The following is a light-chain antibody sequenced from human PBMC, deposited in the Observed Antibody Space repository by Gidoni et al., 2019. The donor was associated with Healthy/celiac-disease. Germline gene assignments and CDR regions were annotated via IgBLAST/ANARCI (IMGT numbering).Light chain of an antibody. CDR1: SSDVGGYNY. Sequence: QSALTQPASVSGSPGQSITISCTGTSSDVGGYNYVSWYQQHSGKAPKLMIYDVSNRPSGVSNRFSGSKSGNTASLTISRLQGEDEADYYCSSYTSSTTLWVFGGGTKLTVL. V-gene: IGLV2-14*03. CDR3: SSYTSSTTLWV. J-gene: IGLJ3*02. CDR2: DVS.